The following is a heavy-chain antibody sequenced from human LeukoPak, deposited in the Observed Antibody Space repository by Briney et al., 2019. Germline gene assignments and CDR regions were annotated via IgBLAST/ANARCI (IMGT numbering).Heavy chain of an antibody. CDR2: INSDGTT. V-gene: IGHV3-74*01. Sequence: PGGSLRLSCAASGFTFSSYWMHWVRQAPGKGLVWVSRINSDGTTTYADPVKGRFTISRDNAKNTLYLQMNRLRAEDTALYYCASAYYYRLPDWGQGTLVTVSS. CDR3: ASAYYYRLPD. J-gene: IGHJ4*02. CDR1: GFTFSSYW. D-gene: IGHD3-10*01.